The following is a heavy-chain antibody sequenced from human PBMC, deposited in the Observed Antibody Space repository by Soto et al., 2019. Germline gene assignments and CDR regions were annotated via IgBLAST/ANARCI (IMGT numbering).Heavy chain of an antibody. Sequence: EVQLVESGGGLIQPGGSLRLSCEASGFTVSNSYMSWVRQAPGKGLEWVSVIYSVVSTYYADSVKGRFTISRDRTKNTVYLQMNSLRDEDTAVYYCARGFQSSFGYWGQVTLVTVSS. CDR2: IYSVVST. D-gene: IGHD2-21*01. V-gene: IGHV3-53*01. CDR3: ARGFQSSFGY. CDR1: GFTVSNSY. J-gene: IGHJ4*02.